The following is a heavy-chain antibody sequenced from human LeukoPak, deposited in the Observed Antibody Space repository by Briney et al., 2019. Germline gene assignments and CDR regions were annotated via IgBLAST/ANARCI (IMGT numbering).Heavy chain of an antibody. V-gene: IGHV4-30-2*01. CDR1: GGSINSFY. J-gene: IGHJ4*02. CDR3: ARLVAATGNFDY. D-gene: IGHD6-13*01. Sequence: SSETLSLTCTVSGGSINSFYWSWIRQPPGKGLEWIGYIYHSGSTYYNPSLQSRVTISVDRSKNQFSLKLSSVTAADTAVYYCARLVAATGNFDYWGQGTLVTVSS. CDR2: IYHSGST.